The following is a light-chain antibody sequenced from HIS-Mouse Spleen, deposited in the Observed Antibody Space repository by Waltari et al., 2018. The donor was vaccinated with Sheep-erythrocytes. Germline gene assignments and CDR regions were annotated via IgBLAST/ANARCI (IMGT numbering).Light chain of an antibody. CDR3: CSYAGSYNHV. J-gene: IGLJ1*01. CDR1: SRDVGVYNY. CDR2: DVS. V-gene: IGLV2-11*01. Sequence: QSALTQPRSVSGSPGQSVTTSSTGTSRDVGVYNYVPWYQQHPGKAPKLMIYDVSKRPSGVPDRFSGSKSGNTASLTISGLQAEDEADYYCCSYAGSYNHVFATGTKVTVL.